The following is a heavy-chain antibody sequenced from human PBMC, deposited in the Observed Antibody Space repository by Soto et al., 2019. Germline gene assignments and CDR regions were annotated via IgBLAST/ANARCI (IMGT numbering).Heavy chain of an antibody. V-gene: IGHV3-21*01. Sequence: EVQLVESGGGLVKPGGSLRLSCAASGFTFSSYSMNWVRQAPGKGLEWVSSISSSSSYIYYADSVKGRFTISRDNAKNSLYLQMNSLRAEETAVYYCAREGAWNDDYYSYGMDVWGQGTTVTVSS. CDR2: ISSSSSYI. CDR1: GFTFSSYS. J-gene: IGHJ6*02. D-gene: IGHD1-1*01. CDR3: AREGAWNDDYYSYGMDV.